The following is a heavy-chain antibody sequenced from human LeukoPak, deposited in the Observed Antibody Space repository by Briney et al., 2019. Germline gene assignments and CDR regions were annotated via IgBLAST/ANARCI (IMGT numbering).Heavy chain of an antibody. CDR1: GGSISSYY. J-gene: IGHJ3*02. CDR2: IYYSGST. V-gene: IGHV4-59*12. CDR3: AREGGVSPEGVGANPMMVFDI. Sequence: PSEALSLTCTVSGGSISSYYWSWIRQPPGKGLEWIGSIYYSGSTYYNPSLKSRVTISVDTSKNQFSLKLSSVTAADTAVYYCAREGGVSPEGVGANPMMVFDIWGQGTMVTVSS. D-gene: IGHD1-26*01.